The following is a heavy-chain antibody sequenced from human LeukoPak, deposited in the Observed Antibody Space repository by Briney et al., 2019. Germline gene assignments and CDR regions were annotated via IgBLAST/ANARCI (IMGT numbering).Heavy chain of an antibody. CDR3: ASGHMAAPSTYFGY. V-gene: IGHV3-23*01. CDR1: GFTFRNYA. D-gene: IGHD6-13*01. CDR2: ISGSGSTT. Sequence: GGCLRLSCAASGFTFRNYAMSWVRQAPGKGLEWVSVISGSGSTTYYADSVKGRFTISRDNSKNTLFLRIHSLGADDTAVYYCASGHMAAPSTYFGYWGQGTLVTVSS. J-gene: IGHJ4*02.